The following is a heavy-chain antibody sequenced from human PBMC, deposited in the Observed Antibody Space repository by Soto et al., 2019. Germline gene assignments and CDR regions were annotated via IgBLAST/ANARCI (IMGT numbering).Heavy chain of an antibody. D-gene: IGHD1-1*01. CDR3: ARMATFYYYYGMDV. CDR2: ICSHDEK. CDR1: GFALRNAGRG. Sequence: SCTMVARPKETVTLTWCGSGFALRNAGRGVSWIRQPPGKALEWLAHICSHDEKSYSTSLKSRLTLSKDNCKSHVVLTLTNIDPVDTATYYCARMATFYYYYGMDVWGEG. V-gene: IGHV2-26*01. J-gene: IGHJ6*02.